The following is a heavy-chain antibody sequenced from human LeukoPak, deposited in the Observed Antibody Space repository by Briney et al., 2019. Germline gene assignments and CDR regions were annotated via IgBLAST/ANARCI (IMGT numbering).Heavy chain of an antibody. J-gene: IGHJ3*02. D-gene: IGHD2-2*01. V-gene: IGHV3-23*01. CDR2: ISGSGGST. CDR3: ARWDCSSTSCYDGAFDI. CDR1: GFTFSSYG. Sequence: GGSLRLSCAASGFTFSSYGMSWVRQAPGKGLEWVSAISGSGGSTYYADSVKGRFTISRDNSKNTLYLQMNSLRAEDTAVYYCARWDCSSTSCYDGAFDIWGQGTMVTVSS.